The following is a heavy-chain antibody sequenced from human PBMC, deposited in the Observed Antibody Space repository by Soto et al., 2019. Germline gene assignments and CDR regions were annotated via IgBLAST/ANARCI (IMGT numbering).Heavy chain of an antibody. D-gene: IGHD3-22*01. CDR3: ARDRGPSSGYYPYWFDP. Sequence: QVQLVQSGAEVKKPGSSVKVSCKASGGTFSNYAISWVRQAPGQGLEWMGGIIPIFGTANYAQKFQGRVTMTADDSTSTADMELSSLRSEDTAGYYCARDRGPSSGYYPYWFDPWGQGTLVTVSS. J-gene: IGHJ5*02. CDR1: GGTFSNYA. CDR2: IIPIFGTA. V-gene: IGHV1-69*12.